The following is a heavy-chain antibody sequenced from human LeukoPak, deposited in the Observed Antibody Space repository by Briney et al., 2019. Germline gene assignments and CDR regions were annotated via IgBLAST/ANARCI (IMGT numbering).Heavy chain of an antibody. Sequence: SGPTLVKPTQTLTLTCTFSGFSLSTSGVGVGWIRQPPGKALEWLALIYWDDDKRSSPSLKSRLTITKATPKTQVVLTMTNMDPVDTAPYYCAHINGGSRFDPWGQGTLVTVSS. CDR3: AHINGGSRFDP. V-gene: IGHV2-5*02. J-gene: IGHJ5*02. CDR1: GFSLSTSGVG. D-gene: IGHD4-23*01. CDR2: IYWDDDK.